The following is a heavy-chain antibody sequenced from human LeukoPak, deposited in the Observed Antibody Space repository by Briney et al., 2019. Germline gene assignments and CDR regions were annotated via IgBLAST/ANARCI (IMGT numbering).Heavy chain of an antibody. V-gene: IGHV3-30*02. CDR2: IRYDGSNK. CDR1: GFTFSSYG. J-gene: IGHJ6*03. Sequence: GGSLRLSCAASGFTFSSYGMHWVRQGPGKGLERVAFIRYDGSNKYYADSVKGRFTISRDNSKTTLYLQMNSLRAEDTAVYYRTKEGAPYYGSESYYRGGAHYYYYMDVWGKGTTVTISS. D-gene: IGHD3-10*01. CDR3: TKEGAPYYGSESYYRGGAHYYYYMDV.